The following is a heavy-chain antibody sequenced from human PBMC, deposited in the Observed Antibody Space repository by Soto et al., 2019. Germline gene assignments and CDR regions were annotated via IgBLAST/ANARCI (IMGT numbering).Heavy chain of an antibody. CDR2: ISESGGST. Sequence: GGSLRLSCAASGFSFSDSAMSWVRQAPGKGLEWVSVISESGGSTHYADSVRGRFTVSRDNSKNSLSLRMNSLRDEDTAVYFCAKRSPYSSGWYSPMFDYWGQGALVTVSS. CDR3: AKRSPYSSGWYSPMFDY. J-gene: IGHJ4*02. D-gene: IGHD6-13*01. V-gene: IGHV3-23*01. CDR1: GFSFSDSA.